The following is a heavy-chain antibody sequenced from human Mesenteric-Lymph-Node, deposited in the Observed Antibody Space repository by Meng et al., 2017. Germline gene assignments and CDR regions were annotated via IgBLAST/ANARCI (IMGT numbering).Heavy chain of an antibody. V-gene: IGHV4-31*01. Sequence: LRLSCTVSGGSISSGGYYWSWIRQHPGKGLEWIGYIYYSGSTYYNPSLKSLVTISVDTSKNQFSLKLSSVTAADTAVYYCARVGYSYGLAFDYWGQGTLVTVSS. CDR3: ARVGYSYGLAFDY. J-gene: IGHJ4*02. CDR1: GGSISSGGYY. D-gene: IGHD5-18*01. CDR2: IYYSGST.